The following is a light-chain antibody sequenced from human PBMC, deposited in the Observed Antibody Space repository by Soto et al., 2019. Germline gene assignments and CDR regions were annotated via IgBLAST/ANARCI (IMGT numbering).Light chain of an antibody. CDR1: RLGDKY. CDR3: QAWHRSTVV. CDR2: QDV. V-gene: IGLV3-1*01. Sequence: YELTQPPSVSVSPGQTVSITCSGDRLGDKYACWYQQKAGQSPVLVLFQDVKRPSGIPERFSGSTSGDTATLTISEAQPMDEADYYCQAWHRSTVVFGGGTKLTVL. J-gene: IGLJ2*01.